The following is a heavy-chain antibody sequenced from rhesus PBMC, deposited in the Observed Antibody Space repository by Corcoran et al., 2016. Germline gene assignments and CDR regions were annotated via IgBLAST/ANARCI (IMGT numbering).Heavy chain of an antibody. CDR2: IKTDTGNQ. D-gene: IGHD6-19*01. V-gene: IGHV7-114*01. CDR3: ARQGGSNLDFDY. J-gene: IGHJ4*01. CDR1: GYTFTNYG. Sequence: QVQLVQSGAEVKQPGASVKVSCKSSGYTFTNYGMNWVRQSPGQRLEWMGWIKTDTGNQTYAQGFKERFTFSMDTSISTAYLQISSLKAEDTTVYYCARQGGSNLDFDYWGQGVLVAVSS.